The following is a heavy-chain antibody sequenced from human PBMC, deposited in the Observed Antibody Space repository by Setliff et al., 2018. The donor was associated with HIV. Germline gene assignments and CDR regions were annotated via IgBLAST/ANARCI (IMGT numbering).Heavy chain of an antibody. D-gene: IGHD3-10*01. Sequence: ASVEVSCKSSGYTFSNFGVSWVRQAPGQGLEWLGYINGNSGKTYFSPRLQGRLTMTTDTSTDTVYLELRSLASDDTAIYYCAREAPRYASGAFDMWGLGTMVTVS. CDR3: AREAPRYASGAFDM. J-gene: IGHJ3*02. CDR2: INGNSGKT. CDR1: GYTFSNFG. V-gene: IGHV1-18*01.